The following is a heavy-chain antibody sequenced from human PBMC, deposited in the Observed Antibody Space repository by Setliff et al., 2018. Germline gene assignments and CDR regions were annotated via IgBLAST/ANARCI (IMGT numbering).Heavy chain of an antibody. CDR2: IYYSGST. J-gene: IGHJ4*01. CDR3: ARDSKD. CDR1: GGSISSHY. Sequence: SETLSLTCTVSGGSISSHYWSWIRQPPGKGLEWIGSIYYSGSTNYNPSLKSRVTISVDTSKNQFSLKLSTVTAADTAVYYCARDSKDWGQEPWSPSPQ. V-gene: IGHV4-59*11.